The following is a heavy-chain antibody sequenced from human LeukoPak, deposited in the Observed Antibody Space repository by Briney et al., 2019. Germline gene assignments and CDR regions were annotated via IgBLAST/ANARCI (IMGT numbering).Heavy chain of an antibody. J-gene: IGHJ4*02. D-gene: IGHD4-17*01. CDR2: ISGSGGTT. V-gene: IGHV3-23*01. Sequence: PGGSLRLSCAASGFTFSSYAMSWVRQAPGKGLEWVSVISGSGGTTYYADSVKGRFTISRDNSKNTLYLQMNSLRAEDTAVYYCAKGGGATVTTASTFDYWGQGTLVTVSS. CDR3: AKGGGATVTTASTFDY. CDR1: GFTFSSYA.